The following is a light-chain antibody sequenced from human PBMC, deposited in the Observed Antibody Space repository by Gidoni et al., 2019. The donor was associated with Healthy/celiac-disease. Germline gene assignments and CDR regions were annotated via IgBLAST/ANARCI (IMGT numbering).Light chain of an antibody. CDR1: SLRSYY. CDR3: NARDSSGNRGWV. V-gene: IGLV3-19*01. CDR2: GKN. J-gene: IGLJ3*02. Sequence: SSELTQDPAVSVALGQTVRITCQGDSLRSYYASWYQQKPGQAPVLVIYGKNNRPSGIPDRCSGSSSGNTASLTITGAQAEDEADDYCNARDSSGNRGWVFGGGTKLTVL.